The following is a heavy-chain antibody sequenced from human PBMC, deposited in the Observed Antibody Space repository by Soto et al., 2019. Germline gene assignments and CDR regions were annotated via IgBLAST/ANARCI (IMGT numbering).Heavy chain of an antibody. CDR1: GFTLTELS. J-gene: IGHJ5*02. CDR2: FDPEDGET. Sequence: ASVKVSCKVSGFTLTELSIHWVRQAPGKGLEWMGGFDPEDGETIYAQKFQGRVTMTEDTSTDTAYMDLRSLRSDDTAVYYCARDPRVEMGSSGWDNWFDPWGQGTLVTVSS. V-gene: IGHV1-24*01. D-gene: IGHD6-19*01. CDR3: ARDPRVEMGSSGWDNWFDP.